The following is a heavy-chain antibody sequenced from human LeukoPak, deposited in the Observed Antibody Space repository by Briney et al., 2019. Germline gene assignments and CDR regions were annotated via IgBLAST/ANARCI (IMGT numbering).Heavy chain of an antibody. CDR2: IIPIFGTA. Sequence: SVKVSCKASGGTFSSYGISWVRQAPGQGLEWMGGIIPIFGTANYAQKFQGRVTVTADESTSTAYMELSSLRSEDTAVYYCARLDEYSSSSRYYGMDVWGQGTTVTVSS. J-gene: IGHJ6*02. CDR3: ARLDEYSSSSRYYGMDV. V-gene: IGHV1-69*13. D-gene: IGHD6-6*01. CDR1: GGTFSSYG.